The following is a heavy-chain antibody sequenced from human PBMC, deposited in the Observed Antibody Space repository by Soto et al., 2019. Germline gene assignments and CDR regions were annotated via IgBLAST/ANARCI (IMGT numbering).Heavy chain of an antibody. J-gene: IGHJ6*02. D-gene: IGHD2-21*01. Sequence: QVQLQESGPGLVKPSQTLSLTCTVSGGSISSGGYYWSWIRQHPGKGLEWIGYIYYSGSTYYNPSRKSRVTISVDTSKDQFALKLSSVTAAVTAVYCCAASCVGCGGFHYYGMDVWGQGTTVTFSS. V-gene: IGHV4-31*03. CDR3: AASCVGCGGFHYYGMDV. CDR2: IYYSGST. CDR1: GGSISSGGYY.